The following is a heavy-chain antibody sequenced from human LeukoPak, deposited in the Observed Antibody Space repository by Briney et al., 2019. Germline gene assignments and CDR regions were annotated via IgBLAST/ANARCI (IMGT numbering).Heavy chain of an antibody. CDR1: GFSFRDFG. D-gene: IGHD3-22*01. V-gene: IGHV3-33*01. J-gene: IGHJ4*02. Sequence: GVSLRLSGAASGFSFRDFGMHWDRQAPGKGREWLAIIWYDGSIKYYADYVKGRFTISRHNSKNTPYLQMNSLSAEDTAVYYCARAVPSTYYYDTSGYPDYWGQGTLVTVSS. CDR3: ARAVPSTYYYDTSGYPDY. CDR2: IWYDGSIK.